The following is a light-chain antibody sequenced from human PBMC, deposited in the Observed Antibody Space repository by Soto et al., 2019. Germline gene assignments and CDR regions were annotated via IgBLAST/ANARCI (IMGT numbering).Light chain of an antibody. CDR3: QQYISSVT. Sequence: EIVLTQSPGSLSLSPGQRATLSCRASQSVDTTYFAWYQKKPGQATRLLIQGASKRATGIPDRFSGGGSGTDIILIISVLEAEDFAVYYYQQYISSVTFGQGTKVEIK. V-gene: IGKV3-20*01. J-gene: IGKJ1*01. CDR2: GAS. CDR1: QSVDTTY.